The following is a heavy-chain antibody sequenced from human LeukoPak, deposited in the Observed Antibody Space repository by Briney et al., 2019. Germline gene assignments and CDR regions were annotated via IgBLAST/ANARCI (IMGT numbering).Heavy chain of an antibody. CDR2: IYYSGST. CDR1: GGSISSSSYY. D-gene: IGHD3-9*01. J-gene: IGHJ4*02. CDR3: ASGGQYFGRFDY. Sequence: PSETLSLTCTVSGGSISSSSYYWGWIRQPPGKGLEWIGSIYYSGSTYYNPSLKSRVTISLDTSKNQFSLKLISVTVADTAVYYCASGGQYFGRFDYWGQGTLVTVSS. V-gene: IGHV4-39*07.